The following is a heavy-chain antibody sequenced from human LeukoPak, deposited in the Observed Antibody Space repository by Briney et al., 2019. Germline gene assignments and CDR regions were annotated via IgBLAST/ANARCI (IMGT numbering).Heavy chain of an antibody. Sequence: PSETLSLTCTVSGGSISSGGYYWSWIRQPPGKGLEWIGYIYHSGSTYYNPSLKSRVTISVDRSKNQFSLKLSSVTAADTAVYYCARDEGRGYDFWSGYYRWGQGTLVTVSS. J-gene: IGHJ4*02. CDR2: IYHSGST. D-gene: IGHD3-3*01. V-gene: IGHV4-30-2*01. CDR3: ARDEGRGYDFWSGYYR. CDR1: GGSISSGGYY.